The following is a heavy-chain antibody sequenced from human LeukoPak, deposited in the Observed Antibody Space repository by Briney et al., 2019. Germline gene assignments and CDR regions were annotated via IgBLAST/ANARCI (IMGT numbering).Heavy chain of an antibody. CDR3: ARGITAASGVFDY. CDR2: ISGSGGST. J-gene: IGHJ4*02. Sequence: GGSLRLSCAASGFTFSSYAMSWVRQAPGKGLEWVSAISGSGGSTYYADSVKGRFTISRDNAKNSLYLQVNSLRAEDTAVYYCARGITAASGVFDYWGQGTLVTVSS. CDR1: GFTFSSYA. V-gene: IGHV3-23*01. D-gene: IGHD6-13*01.